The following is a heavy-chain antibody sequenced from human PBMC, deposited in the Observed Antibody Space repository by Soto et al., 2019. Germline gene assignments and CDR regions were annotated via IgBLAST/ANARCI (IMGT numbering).Heavy chain of an antibody. V-gene: IGHV4-38-2*01. CDR2: MFHSGST. CDR1: GYFISIGYY. CDR3: ARGHIVVVQTVGWFDP. D-gene: IGHD2-2*01. Sequence: SETLSLTCAVSGYFISIGYYWGWIRQPPVKGLEWIGSMFHSGSTHYNPSLKSRVTISVDTSKNHFSLRLSSVTASDTAVYYCARGHIVVVQTVGWFDPWGQGTMVTVSS. J-gene: IGHJ5*02.